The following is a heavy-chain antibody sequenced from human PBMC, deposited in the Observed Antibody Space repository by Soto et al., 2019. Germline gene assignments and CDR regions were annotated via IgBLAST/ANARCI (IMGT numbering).Heavy chain of an antibody. CDR1: GYTFTSYA. V-gene: IGHV1-3*01. Sequence: GASVKVSCKASGYTFTSYAMHWLRKAPGQRLEWMGWINAGNGNTKYSQKFQGRVTITRDTSASTAYMELSSLRSEDTAVYYCARGWTDIVVVPSAIAMDVWGKGTTVNVSS. CDR2: INAGNGNT. CDR3: ARGWTDIVVVPSAIAMDV. J-gene: IGHJ6*04. D-gene: IGHD2-2*01.